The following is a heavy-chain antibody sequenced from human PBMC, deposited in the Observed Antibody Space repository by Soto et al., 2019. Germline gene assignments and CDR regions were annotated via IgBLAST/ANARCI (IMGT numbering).Heavy chain of an antibody. CDR3: TRGASSWNGIDF. D-gene: IGHD6-13*01. CDR2: INIDGSHR. Sequence: EVQLVESGGGLVQPGGSLRLSCAASGFTFSNYWMHWVRQAPGKGLEWVSRINIDGSHRDYADSVKGRFTISRDDAQNTLYVQMHGIRVEDTAGYYCTRGASSWNGIDFWGQGTLVTVAS. V-gene: IGHV3-74*01. J-gene: IGHJ4*02. CDR1: GFTFSNYW.